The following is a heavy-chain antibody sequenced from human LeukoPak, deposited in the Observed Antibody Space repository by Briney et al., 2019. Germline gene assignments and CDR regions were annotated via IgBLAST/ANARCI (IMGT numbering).Heavy chain of an antibody. CDR3: AHSSFVLLWFGESQYYFDY. CDR1: GFSLSTSGVG. D-gene: IGHD3-10*01. V-gene: IGHV2-5*02. CDR2: IYWDDDK. Sequence: SGPTLVKPTQTLTLTCTFSGFSLSTSGVGVGWIRQPPGKALEWLALIYWDDDKRYSPSLKSRLTITKDTSKNQVVLTMTNMDPVDTATYYCAHSSFVLLWFGESQYYFDYWGQGTLVTVSS. J-gene: IGHJ4*02.